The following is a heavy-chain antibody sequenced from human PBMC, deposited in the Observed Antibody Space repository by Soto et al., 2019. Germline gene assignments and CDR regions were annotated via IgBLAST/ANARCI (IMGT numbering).Heavy chain of an antibody. CDR1: GFSLSTSGAG. V-gene: IGHV2-5*02. Sequence: QITLNDSAPTLVKPTQTLTLTCTFAGFSLSTSGAGVGWIRQPPGKALEWLALIYWDDDKRYSPSLKSRLTITKDTSKNQVVLTMTNMDPVDTATYYCAHVDTAMEEDADYFQHWGQGTLVTVSS. CDR3: AHVDTAMEEDADYFQH. J-gene: IGHJ1*01. CDR2: IYWDDDK. D-gene: IGHD5-18*01.